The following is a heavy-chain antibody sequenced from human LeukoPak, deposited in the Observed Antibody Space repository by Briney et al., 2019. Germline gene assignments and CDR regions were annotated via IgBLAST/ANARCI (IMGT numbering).Heavy chain of an antibody. CDR3: ARDKHRFERFGELTDY. CDR1: GFTFSSYS. J-gene: IGHJ4*02. Sequence: GGSLRLSRAASGFTFSSYSMNWVRQAPGKGLEWVSYISSSSSTIYYADSVKGRFTISRDNAKNSLYLQMNSLRAEDTAVYYCARDKHRFERFGELTDYWGQGTLVTVSS. V-gene: IGHV3-48*01. D-gene: IGHD3-10*01. CDR2: ISSSSSTI.